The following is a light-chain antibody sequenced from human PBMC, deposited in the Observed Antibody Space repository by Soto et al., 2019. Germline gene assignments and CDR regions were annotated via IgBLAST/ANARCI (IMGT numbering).Light chain of an antibody. CDR2: AAS. CDR3: QQSYSTPPT. CDR1: QSISSY. J-gene: IGKJ1*01. Sequence: DIQMTQSPSSLSASVGDRVTITVLASQSISSYLNWYQQKPGKAPKLLIYAASSLQSGVPSRFSGSGSGTDFTLTISSLQPEDFATYYCQQSYSTPPTFGQGTKVDI. V-gene: IGKV1-39*01.